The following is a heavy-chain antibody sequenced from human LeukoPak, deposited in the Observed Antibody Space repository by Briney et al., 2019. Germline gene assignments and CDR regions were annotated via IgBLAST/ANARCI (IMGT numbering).Heavy chain of an antibody. CDR2: IIPIFGTA. CDR3: ARARIVVVPPEGLTYYYYYYGMDV. Sequence: ASVKVSCKASGGTFSSYAISWVRQAPGQGLEWMGGIIPIFGTANYAQKFQGRVTITADESTSTAYMELSSLRSEDTAVYYCARARIVVVPPEGLTYYYYYYGMDVWGQGTTVTVSS. D-gene: IGHD3-22*01. J-gene: IGHJ6*02. CDR1: GGTFSSYA. V-gene: IGHV1-69*13.